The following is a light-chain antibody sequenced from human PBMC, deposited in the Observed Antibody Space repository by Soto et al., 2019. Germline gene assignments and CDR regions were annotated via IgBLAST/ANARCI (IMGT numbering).Light chain of an antibody. J-gene: IGLJ1*01. CDR2: DVS. V-gene: IGLV2-14*01. Sequence: QSALTQPASVSGSPGQSIAISCTGTSSDVGGSNSVSWYQQHPGKAPKLLIYDVSNRPSGVSNRFSGSKSDNTASLTISGLQAEDEAAYYCSSYATGGSYVFGTGTKLTVL. CDR3: SSYATGGSYV. CDR1: SSDVGGSNS.